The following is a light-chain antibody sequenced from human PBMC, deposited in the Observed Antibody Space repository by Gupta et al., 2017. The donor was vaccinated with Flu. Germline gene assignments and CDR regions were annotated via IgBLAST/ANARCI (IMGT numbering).Light chain of an antibody. CDR1: QSVGIN. CDR3: QQDTTWPRT. V-gene: IGKV3-15*01. Sequence: EIAMTQSPATLSVSPGERATLSCRASQSVGINLAWYQQKAGLAPRLLIYGASTRAADIPARFTGSASTTEFTLTISSLQSEDFAVYYCQQDTTWPRTFGQGTKMEIE. J-gene: IGKJ1*01. CDR2: GAS.